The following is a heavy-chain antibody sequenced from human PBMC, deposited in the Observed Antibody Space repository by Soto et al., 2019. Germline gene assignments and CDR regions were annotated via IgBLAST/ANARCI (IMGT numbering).Heavy chain of an antibody. CDR1: GGSVNSDSHN. D-gene: IGHD3-3*01. CDR3: ARHALTYYDFWSGYQTPGLFDY. V-gene: IGHV4-61*01. J-gene: IGHJ4*02. CDR2: IYYTGST. Sequence: SATLSLTCTVSGGSVNSDSHNWSWIRQPPGKGLEWIGYIYYTGSTNYNPSLKSRVTISLDTSRNQFSLKLSSVTAADTAVYYCARHALTYYDFWSGYQTPGLFDYWGQGTLVTVSS.